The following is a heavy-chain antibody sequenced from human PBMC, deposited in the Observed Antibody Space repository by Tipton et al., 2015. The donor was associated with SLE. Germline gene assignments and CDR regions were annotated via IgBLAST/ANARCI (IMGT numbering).Heavy chain of an antibody. CDR3: ARDEYRYDGTGYHLLGHFDY. Sequence: TLSLTCVVYGGSFSGHTWTWVRQPPGKGLEWIGSVYFVGNTYYNPSLRSRVSISVDTSKNQFSLKLSSVTAADTAVYYCARDEYRYDGTGYHLLGHFDYWGQGTLVTVSS. CDR2: VYFVGNT. D-gene: IGHD3-22*01. J-gene: IGHJ4*02. CDR1: GGSFSGHT. V-gene: IGHV4-59*11.